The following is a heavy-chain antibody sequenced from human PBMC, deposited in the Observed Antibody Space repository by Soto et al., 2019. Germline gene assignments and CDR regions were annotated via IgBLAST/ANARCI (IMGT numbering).Heavy chain of an antibody. CDR3: AKEGGYSFGPGNYYGMDV. Sequence: GGSLRLSCAASGFTFSSYAMHWVRQAPGKGLEWVSGIIGSGGSTYYADPVKGRFTISRDKSKTTLYLQMNSLRAEDTAIYYCAKEGGYSFGPGNYYGMDVWGQGTTVTVSS. CDR2: IIGSGGST. J-gene: IGHJ6*02. V-gene: IGHV3-23*01. CDR1: GFTFSSYA. D-gene: IGHD5-18*01.